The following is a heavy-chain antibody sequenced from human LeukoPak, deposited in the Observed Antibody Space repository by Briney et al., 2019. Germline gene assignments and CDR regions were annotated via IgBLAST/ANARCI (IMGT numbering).Heavy chain of an antibody. D-gene: IGHD3-22*01. J-gene: IGHJ4*02. CDR3: AARFPLAMIY. Sequence: GGSLRLSCAASGSTFSNYASSWVRQAPGKGLEWVSGFSGSGGGTYYADSVKGRFTVSRDNSKNTLYLQMNTLRPEDTAVYYCAARFPLAMIYWGQGTLVTVSS. CDR1: GSTFSNYA. CDR2: FSGSGGGT. V-gene: IGHV3-23*01.